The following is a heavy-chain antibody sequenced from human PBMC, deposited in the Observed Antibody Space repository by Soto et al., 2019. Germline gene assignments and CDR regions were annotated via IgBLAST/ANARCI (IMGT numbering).Heavy chain of an antibody. CDR1: GGSINSGGYS. D-gene: IGHD2-15*01. J-gene: IGHJ6*02. CDR3: ARWYYYYYYFYGMDV. CDR2: IYHTGTT. Sequence: SETLSLTCTVSGGSINSGGYSWTWIRQPPGKGLEWIGFIYHTGTTYYNPSLKSRVTISVDTSKNQFSLMLSSVTAADTALYYCARWYYYYYYFYGMDVWGQGTTVTVSS. V-gene: IGHV4-30-2*02.